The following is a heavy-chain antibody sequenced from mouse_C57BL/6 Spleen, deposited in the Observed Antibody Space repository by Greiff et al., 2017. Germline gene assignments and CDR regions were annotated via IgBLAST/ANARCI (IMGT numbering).Heavy chain of an antibody. CDR3: TTPYGSSFAMDY. D-gene: IGHD1-1*01. V-gene: IGHV14-1*01. J-gene: IGHJ4*01. Sequence: VQLQQSGAELVRPGASVKLSCTASGFNIKDYYMHWVKQMPEQGLEWIGRIDSEDGDTEYAPKFQGQATMTADPSSNTAYLQLSRLTSEDTAVYYCTTPYGSSFAMDYWGQGTSVTVSS. CDR1: GFNIKDYY. CDR2: IDSEDGDT.